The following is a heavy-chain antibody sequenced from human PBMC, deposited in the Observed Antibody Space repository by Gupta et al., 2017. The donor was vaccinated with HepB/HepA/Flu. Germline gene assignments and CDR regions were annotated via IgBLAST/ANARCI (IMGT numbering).Heavy chain of an antibody. Sequence: EVQLVESGGGLVQPGRSLRLSCAASGFTFDDYAMHWVRQAPGKGLEWVSGISWNSGSIGYADSVKGRVTISRDNAKNSLYLQMNSLRAEDTALYYCAKAHAQLGYYYYYGMDVWGQGTTVTVSS. J-gene: IGHJ6*02. D-gene: IGHD6-6*01. CDR2: ISWNSGSI. CDR3: AKAHAQLGYYYYYGMDV. CDR1: GFTFDDYA. V-gene: IGHV3-9*01.